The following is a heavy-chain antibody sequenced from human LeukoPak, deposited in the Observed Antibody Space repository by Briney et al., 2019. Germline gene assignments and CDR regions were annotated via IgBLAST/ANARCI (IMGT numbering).Heavy chain of an antibody. V-gene: IGHV4-59*01. D-gene: IGHD3-22*01. J-gene: IGHJ6*03. CDR1: GGSISSYY. Sequence: SETLSLTCTVSGGSISSYYWSWIRQPPGKGLEWIGYIYYSGSTNYNPSLKSRVTISVDTSKNQFSLKLSSVTAADTAVYYCARAYYYDSSGYYYKGNYYYYYMDVWGKGTTVTISS. CDR2: IYYSGST. CDR3: ARAYYYDSSGYYYKGNYYYYYMDV.